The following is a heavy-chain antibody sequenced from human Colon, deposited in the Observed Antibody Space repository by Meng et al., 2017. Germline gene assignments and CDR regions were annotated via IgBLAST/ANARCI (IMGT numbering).Heavy chain of an antibody. Sequence: QVQLVQPGAEVKKPGASVKVSCQVSGYIFTRYDPSWVRQAAGQGLDWVGWMNPYSGKSGYAQNFHGRVTMTSNTSTKTAYIELSSLKSEDTAVYYCARGRTTISGVIPYFDYWGQGTLVTVSS. CDR1: GYIFTRYD. J-gene: IGHJ4*02. CDR2: MNPYSGKS. D-gene: IGHD3-3*01. V-gene: IGHV1-8*01. CDR3: ARGRTTISGVIPYFDY.